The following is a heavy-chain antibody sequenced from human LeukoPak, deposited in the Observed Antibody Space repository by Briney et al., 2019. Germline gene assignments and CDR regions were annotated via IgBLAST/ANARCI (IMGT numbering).Heavy chain of an antibody. CDR3: ARAAYCSGGSCSDWFDP. J-gene: IGHJ5*02. V-gene: IGHV1-8*01. D-gene: IGHD2-15*01. CDR2: MNPNSGNT. Sequence: ASVKVSCKASGYTFTSYDINWVRQATGQGLEWMGWMNPNSGNTGYAQKFQGRVTMTRNTSISTAYMELSSLRSEDTAVYYCARAAYCSGGSCSDWFDPWGQGTLVTVSS. CDR1: GYTFTSYD.